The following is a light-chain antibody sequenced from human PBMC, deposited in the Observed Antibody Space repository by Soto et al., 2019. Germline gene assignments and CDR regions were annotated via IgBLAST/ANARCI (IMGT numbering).Light chain of an antibody. CDR3: QQYGSSPFT. CDR2: GAS. CDR1: QSVSSSY. Sequence: EIVLTQSPGTLSLSPGERATLSCRASQSVSSSYLVWYQQKPGQAPRLLIYGASSRATGIPDRFSGSGSGTDFTLTISRLEPEDFAVYYCQQYGSSPFTFGPGTILDIK. J-gene: IGKJ3*01. V-gene: IGKV3-20*01.